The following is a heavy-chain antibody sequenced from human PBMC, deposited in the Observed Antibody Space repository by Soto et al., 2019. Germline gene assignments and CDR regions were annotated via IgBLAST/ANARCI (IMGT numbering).Heavy chain of an antibody. V-gene: IGHV4-34*01. CDR3: ARGRPLTIFGVVSQSGTNGMDV. D-gene: IGHD3-3*01. Sequence: QVQLQQWGAGLLKPSETLSLTCAVYGGSFSGYYWSWIRQPPGKGLEWIGEINHGGSTNYNPSLKSRVTISVDTSKNQFSLKLSSVTAADTAVYYCARGRPLTIFGVVSQSGTNGMDVWGQGTTVTVSS. CDR1: GGSFSGYY. J-gene: IGHJ6*02. CDR2: INHGGST.